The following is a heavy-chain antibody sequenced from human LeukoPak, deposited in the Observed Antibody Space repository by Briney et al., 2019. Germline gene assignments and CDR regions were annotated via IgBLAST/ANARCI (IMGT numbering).Heavy chain of an antibody. CDR1: GFTFGNYG. V-gene: IGHV3-30*02. CDR3: ASYSSSWYGY. D-gene: IGHD6-13*01. CDR2: IRYDGSNK. J-gene: IGHJ4*02. Sequence: PGGSLRLSCAVSGFTFGNYGMTWVRQAPGKGLEWVAFIRYDGSNKYYADSVKGRFTISRDNSKNTLYLQMNSLRAEDTAVYYCASYSSSWYGYWGQGTLVTVSS.